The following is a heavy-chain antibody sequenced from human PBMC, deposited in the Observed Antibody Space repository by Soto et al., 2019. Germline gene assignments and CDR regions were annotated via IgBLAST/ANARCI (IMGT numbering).Heavy chain of an antibody. Sequence: QVQLVQSGGEVKKPGASVKVSCKASGYTFNSHGISWVRQAPGQGPERMGWISVHNGDTNYAQKLQGRGTVTTDTSTSTACREQRRLRSQDTAAYYCARMLRGSNTDCCHYMDVWGKGTTVTVSS. D-gene: IGHD2-21*02. J-gene: IGHJ6*03. CDR3: ARMLRGSNTDCCHYMDV. CDR1: GYTFNSHG. V-gene: IGHV1-18*01. CDR2: ISVHNGDT.